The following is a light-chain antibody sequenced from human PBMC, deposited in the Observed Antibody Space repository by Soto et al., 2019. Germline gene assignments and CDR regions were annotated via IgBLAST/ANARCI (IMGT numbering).Light chain of an antibody. CDR2: GAS. CDR3: QQYNNWPLT. CDR1: QSVSSN. J-gene: IGKJ1*01. V-gene: IGKV3-15*01. Sequence: EIVMTQSPATLSVSPGERATLSCKASQSVSSNLAWYQQKPGQAPRLLIYGASTRATGIPARFSGSGSGTDFTPTISSLQSEDFAVFYCQQYNNWPLTFGQGTKVEIK.